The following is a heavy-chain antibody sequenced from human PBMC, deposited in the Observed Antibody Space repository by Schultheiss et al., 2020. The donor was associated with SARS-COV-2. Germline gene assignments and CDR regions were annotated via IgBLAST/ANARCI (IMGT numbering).Heavy chain of an antibody. Sequence: ETLSLTCTVSGGSISSYYWSWIRQPPGKGLEWIGEINHSGSTNYNPSLKSRVTISVDTSKNQFSLKLSSVTAADTAVYYCAGTQHSSGYGNWGQGTLVTVSS. D-gene: IGHD3-22*01. CDR3: AGTQHSSGYGN. CDR2: INHSGST. V-gene: IGHV4-34*01. J-gene: IGHJ4*02. CDR1: GGSISSYY.